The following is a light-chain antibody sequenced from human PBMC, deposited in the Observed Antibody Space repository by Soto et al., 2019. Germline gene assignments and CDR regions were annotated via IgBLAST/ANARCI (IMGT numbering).Light chain of an antibody. V-gene: IGKV1-5*03. Sequence: DIQMTQSPSTLSASAGDRVTITCRASQSISSWLAWYQHKPGKAPKLLIYKASTLQPGVPSRFSGSGSGTEFTLTISSLQPDDFATYYCQQFNSYSYTFGQGTKLEIK. J-gene: IGKJ2*01. CDR3: QQFNSYSYT. CDR1: QSISSW. CDR2: KAS.